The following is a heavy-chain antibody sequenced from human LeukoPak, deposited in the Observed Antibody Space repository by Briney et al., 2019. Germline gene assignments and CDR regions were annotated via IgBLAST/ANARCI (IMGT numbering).Heavy chain of an antibody. CDR2: ISSGGSTI. CDR1: GFTFSSYE. Sequence: PGGSLRLSCAASGFTFSSYEMNWVRQAPGKGLDWVSYISSGGSTINYADSVKGRFTIFRDNAENSLYLQMNSLRAEDTAVYYCARDPYDSSAYYGGFFDYWGQGTLVTVSS. D-gene: IGHD3-22*01. J-gene: IGHJ4*02. CDR3: ARDPYDSSAYYGGFFDY. V-gene: IGHV3-48*03.